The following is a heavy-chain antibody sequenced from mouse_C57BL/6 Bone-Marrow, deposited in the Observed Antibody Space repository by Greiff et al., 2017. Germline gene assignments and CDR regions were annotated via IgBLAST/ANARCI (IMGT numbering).Heavy chain of an antibody. V-gene: IGHV2-5*01. CDR2: IWRGRST. CDR3: AENYGAWYFDV. Sequence: QVQLQQSGPGLVQPSQSLSITCTVSGFSFTSYGVHWVRQSPGKGLEWLGVIWRGRSTDYNAAIMSRLSITKDNSKSHVSFKRNSLQADDAAIYYCAENYGAWYFDVWDTGTAISVTA. CDR1: GFSFTSYG. D-gene: IGHD1-1*02. J-gene: IGHJ1*03.